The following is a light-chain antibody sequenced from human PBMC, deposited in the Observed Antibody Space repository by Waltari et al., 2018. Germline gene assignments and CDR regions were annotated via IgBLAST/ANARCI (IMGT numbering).Light chain of an antibody. Sequence: QLVMTQSPSASASLGASVKLTSTLIGGRSTNVIAWHQQQPEKGPLFLMRINSDGSHIKGDEIPDRFSGSSSGAEHYLTISSVQSEDEADYYCESGGHGTWVFGGGTKLTVL. CDR1: GGRSTNV. CDR3: ESGGHGTWV. CDR2: INSDGSH. V-gene: IGLV4-69*01. J-gene: IGLJ3*02.